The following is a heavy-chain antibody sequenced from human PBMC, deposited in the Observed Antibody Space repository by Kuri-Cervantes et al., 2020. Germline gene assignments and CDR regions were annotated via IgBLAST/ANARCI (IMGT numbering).Heavy chain of an antibody. CDR3: ARIAVAGTGVDY. D-gene: IGHD6-19*01. CDR2: IYWDDDK. V-gene: IGHV2-70*01. CDR1: GFSLSTSGVG. Sequence: SGPTLVKPTQTLTLTCTFSGFSLSTSGVGVGWIRQPPGKALELLALIYWDDDKFYSTSLKTRLTISKDTSKNQVVLTMTNMDPVDTATYYCARIAVAGTGVDYWGQGTLVTVSS. J-gene: IGHJ4*02.